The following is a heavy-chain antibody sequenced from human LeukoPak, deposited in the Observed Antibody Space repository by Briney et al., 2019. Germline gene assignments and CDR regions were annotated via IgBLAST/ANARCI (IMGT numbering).Heavy chain of an antibody. D-gene: IGHD6-13*01. CDR2: ISSSGSTI. CDR3: ARDHAAAGRN. J-gene: IGHJ4*02. V-gene: IGHV3-48*03. CDR1: GFTFSSYE. Sequence: PGGSPRLSCAASGFTFSSYEMNWVRQAPGKGLEWVSYISSSGSTIYYADSVKGRFTISRDNAKNSLYLQMNSLRAEDTAVYYCARDHAAAGRNWGQGTLVTVSS.